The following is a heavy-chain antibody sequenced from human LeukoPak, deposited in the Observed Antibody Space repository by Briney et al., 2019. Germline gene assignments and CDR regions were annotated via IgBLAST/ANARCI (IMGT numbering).Heavy chain of an antibody. D-gene: IGHD2-15*01. CDR2: NNNDGRST. V-gene: IGHV3-74*01. J-gene: IGHJ4*02. Sequence: GGSLRLSCASSGFTFSFYWMHWVRQAPGKGLVCVSRNNNDGRSTSNAGSVKGRFTISRDNAKNTLYLQMNSLRAEDTAVYYCARDNEYCTGGTCRLDYWGQGALVTVSS. CDR3: ARDNEYCTGGTCRLDY. CDR1: GFTFSFYW.